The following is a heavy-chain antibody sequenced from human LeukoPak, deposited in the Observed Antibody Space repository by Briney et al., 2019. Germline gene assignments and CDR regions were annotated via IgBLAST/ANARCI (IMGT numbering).Heavy chain of an antibody. CDR2: ISSSSSYI. Sequence: GGSLRLSCAASGFTFSSYEMNWVRQSPGKGLEWVSSISSSSSYIYYADSVKGRFTISRDNAKNSLYLQMNSLRAEDTAVYYCARYGGGHWAFDIWGQGTMVTVSS. CDR1: GFTFSSYE. CDR3: ARYGGGHWAFDI. J-gene: IGHJ3*02. V-gene: IGHV3-21*01. D-gene: IGHD3-10*01.